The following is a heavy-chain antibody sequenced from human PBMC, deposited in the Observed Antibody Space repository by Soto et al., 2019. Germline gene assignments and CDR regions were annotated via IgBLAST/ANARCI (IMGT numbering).Heavy chain of an antibody. CDR2: IFPGDSDT. D-gene: IGHD3-3*01. Sequence: GESLKISCKGSGYIFTDYWIVWVRQMPGKGLEWMGIIFPGDSDTRYSPSFQGQVTISADKSISTAYLQWSTLKASDTAKYFCARPAQVAREERSGSLDSGGQGTRVTVPS. V-gene: IGHV5-51*01. J-gene: IGHJ4*02. CDR1: GYIFTDYW. CDR3: ARPAQVAREERSGSLDS.